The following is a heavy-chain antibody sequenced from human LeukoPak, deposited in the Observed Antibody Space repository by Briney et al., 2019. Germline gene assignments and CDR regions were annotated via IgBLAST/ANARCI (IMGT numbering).Heavy chain of an antibody. J-gene: IGHJ4*02. CDR3: VKDSAYYYDISGYYYD. CDR1: GFSFSSYG. D-gene: IGHD3-22*01. Sequence: GGSLRLSCAASGFSFSSYGMHWGRQAPGKGLEGVAFIRDDGTNKYYADSVKGRLTIARENSKKTLCMQMNSLRAEDTAMYYCVKDSAYYYDISGYYYDWGQGTLVTVSS. V-gene: IGHV3-30*02. CDR2: IRDDGTNK.